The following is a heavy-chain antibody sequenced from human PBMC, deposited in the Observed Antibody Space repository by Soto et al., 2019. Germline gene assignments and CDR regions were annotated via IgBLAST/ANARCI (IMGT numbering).Heavy chain of an antibody. CDR1: GYTFTSYY. CDR3: AREPAAMDYYYYGMDV. CDR2: INPSGGST. J-gene: IGHJ6*02. Sequence: QVQLVQSGAEVKKPGASVKVSCKASGYTFTSYYMHWVRQAPGQGLEWMEIINPSGGSTSYAQKFQGRVTMTRDTSTSTVYMELSSLRSEDTAVYYCAREPAAMDYYYYGMDVWGQGTTVTVSS. D-gene: IGHD2-2*01. V-gene: IGHV1-46*01.